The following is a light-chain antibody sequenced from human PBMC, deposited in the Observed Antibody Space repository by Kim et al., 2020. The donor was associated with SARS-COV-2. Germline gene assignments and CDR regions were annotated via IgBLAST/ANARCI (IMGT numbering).Light chain of an antibody. V-gene: IGLV2-23*01. CDR1: SSDVGSYNL. CDR3: CSYAGSSTWV. J-gene: IGLJ2*01. CDR2: EGS. Sequence: GQSITISCTGTSSDVGSYNLGSWYQQHPGKAPKLMIYEGSKRPSGVSNRFSGSKSGNTASLTISGLQAEDEADYYGCSYAGSSTWVFGGGTQLTVL.